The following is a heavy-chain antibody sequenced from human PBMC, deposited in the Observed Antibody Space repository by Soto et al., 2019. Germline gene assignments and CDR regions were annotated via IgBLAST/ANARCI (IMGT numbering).Heavy chain of an antibody. CDR2: MNPNSGDT. CDR3: ARDYGGNSGWFDP. D-gene: IGHD4-17*01. Sequence: QVQLVQSGAEMKKPGASVKVSCKASGYAFTSYDINWVRQATGQGLEWMEWMNPNSGDTGYAQNFQGRVTLTRDTSISTAYMELSNLRSDDTAVYYCARDYGGNSGWFDPWGQGTLVTVSS. V-gene: IGHV1-8*01. J-gene: IGHJ5*02. CDR1: GYAFTSYD.